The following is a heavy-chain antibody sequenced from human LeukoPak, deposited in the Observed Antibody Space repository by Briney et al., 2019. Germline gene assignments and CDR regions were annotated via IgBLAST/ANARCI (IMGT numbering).Heavy chain of an antibody. CDR3: ARESGSGEFDY. J-gene: IGHJ4*02. CDR2: INSSSTYI. Sequence: GGSLRLSCAASRFTFSNYKLNWVRQAPGQGLEWVSSINSSSTYIYYADSVKGRFTISRDNARNSLYLQMNRLRAEDTAVYYCARESGSGEFDYWGQGTLVTVSS. D-gene: IGHD6-19*01. CDR1: RFTFSNYK. V-gene: IGHV3-21*01.